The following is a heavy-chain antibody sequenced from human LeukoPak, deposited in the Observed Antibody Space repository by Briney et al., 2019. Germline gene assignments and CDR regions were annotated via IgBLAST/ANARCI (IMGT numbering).Heavy chain of an antibody. J-gene: IGHJ4*02. CDR3: AKVGNSYVFDS. Sequence: SETLSLTCTVSGASINTYYRSWIRQPAGKGVEWIGRIYADVATNYNSSLKSRVTISVDTSKNQFSLTLDSLTAADTAVYYCAKVGNSYVFDSWGQGTLVTVSS. V-gene: IGHV4-4*07. D-gene: IGHD5-18*01. CDR1: GASINTYY. CDR2: IYADVAT.